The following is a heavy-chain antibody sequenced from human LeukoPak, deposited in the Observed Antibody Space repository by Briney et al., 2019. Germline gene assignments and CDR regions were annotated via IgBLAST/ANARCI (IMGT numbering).Heavy chain of an antibody. CDR3: ARDFTSGRFDP. CDR1: GFTFSGYW. Sequence: GGSLRLSCAASGFTFSGYWMHWVRQAPGKGLVWVSRIKSDGSSTTYADSVKGRFTISRDNAKNTLYLQMNSLRAEDTAVYYCARDFTSGRFDPWGQGTLVTVSS. J-gene: IGHJ5*02. V-gene: IGHV3-74*01. D-gene: IGHD3-16*01. CDR2: IKSDGSST.